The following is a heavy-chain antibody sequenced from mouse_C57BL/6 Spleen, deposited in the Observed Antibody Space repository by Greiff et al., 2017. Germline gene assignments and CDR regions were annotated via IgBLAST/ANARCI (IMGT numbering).Heavy chain of an antibody. Sequence: QVQLKESGPELVKPGASVKISCKASGYAFSSSWMNWVKQRPGKGLEWIGRIYPGDGDTNYNGKFKGKATLTADKSSSTAYMQLSSLTSEDSAVYFCARERLSTMSFDYWGQGTTLTVSS. J-gene: IGHJ2*01. D-gene: IGHD2-1*01. CDR3: ARERLSTMSFDY. V-gene: IGHV1-82*01. CDR2: IYPGDGDT. CDR1: GYAFSSSW.